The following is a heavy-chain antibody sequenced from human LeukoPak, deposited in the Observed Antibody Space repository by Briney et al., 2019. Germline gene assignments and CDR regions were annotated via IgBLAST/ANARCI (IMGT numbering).Heavy chain of an antibody. V-gene: IGHV3-11*01. D-gene: IGHD6-13*01. CDR3: ARGGAAAGTWQEGNYYYYYGMDV. CDR2: ISSSGSTI. Sequence: GGSLRLSCAASGFTFSDYYMSWIRQAPGKGLEWVSYISSSGSTICYADSVKGRFTISRDNAKNSLYLQMNSLRAEGTAVYYCARGGAAAGTWQEGNYYYYYGMDVWGQGTTVTVSS. J-gene: IGHJ6*02. CDR1: GFTFSDYY.